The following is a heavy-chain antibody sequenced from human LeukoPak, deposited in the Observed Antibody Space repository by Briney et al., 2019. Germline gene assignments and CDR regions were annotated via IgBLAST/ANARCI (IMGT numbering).Heavy chain of an antibody. J-gene: IGHJ4*02. CDR2: ISGSGGST. CDR3: AKGDYYDSSGDQA. D-gene: IGHD3-22*01. V-gene: IGHV3-23*01. Sequence: GGSLRLSCAASGFTFSSYAMSWVRQAPEKGLEWVSAISGSGGSTYYADSVKGRFTISRDNSKNTLYLQMNSLRAEDTAVYYCAKGDYYDSSGDQAWGQGTLVTVSS. CDR1: GFTFSSYA.